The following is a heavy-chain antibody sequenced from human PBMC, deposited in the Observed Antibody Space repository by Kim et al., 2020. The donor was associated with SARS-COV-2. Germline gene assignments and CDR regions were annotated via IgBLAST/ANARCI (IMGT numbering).Heavy chain of an antibody. CDR1: GASISTSYY. Sequence: GSLSLTCTVSGASISTSYYWGWIRQSPGKGLEWLGSISGSPDYNPSLKNRVAISLDTSNNHFSLTLNSVTAADTAVYYCARDWGRDYGGLQYFQHWGRG. J-gene: IGHJ1*01. V-gene: IGHV4-39*07. CDR2: ISGSP. CDR3: ARDWGRDYGGLQYFQH. D-gene: IGHD4-17*01.